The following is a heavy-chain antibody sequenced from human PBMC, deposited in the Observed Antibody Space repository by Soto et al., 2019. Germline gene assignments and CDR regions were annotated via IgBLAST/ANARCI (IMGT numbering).Heavy chain of an antibody. Sequence: QVQLVQSGAEVRKTGSSVKVSCKASGGTFSSYAISWVRQAPGQGLEWMGGIIPIFGTADYAQKFQGRVAITADASTSTAYMELSSLRSEDTAVYYCASAWGPSYYYGMDVWGQGTTVTVSS. J-gene: IGHJ6*02. CDR1: GGTFSSYA. V-gene: IGHV1-69*12. CDR3: ASAWGPSYYYGMDV. CDR2: IIPIFGTA. D-gene: IGHD3-16*01.